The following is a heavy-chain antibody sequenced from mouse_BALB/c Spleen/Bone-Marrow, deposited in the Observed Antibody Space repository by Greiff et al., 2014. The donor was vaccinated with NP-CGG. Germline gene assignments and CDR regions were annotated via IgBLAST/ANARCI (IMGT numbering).Heavy chain of an antibody. CDR1: GYTFTSYW. Sequence: VQLQQSGAELAKPGASVKMSCKASGYTFTSYWMHWVKQRPGQGLERIGYINPSTGYTEYNQKFKDKATLTADKSSSTAYMQLSSLTSEDSAVYYCARPENYDAMDYWGQGTSVTVSS. CDR3: ARPENYDAMDY. V-gene: IGHV1-7*01. CDR2: INPSTGYT. J-gene: IGHJ4*01.